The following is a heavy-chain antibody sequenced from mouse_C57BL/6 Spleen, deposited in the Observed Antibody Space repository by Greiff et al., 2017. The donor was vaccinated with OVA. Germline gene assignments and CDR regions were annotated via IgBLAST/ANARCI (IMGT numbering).Heavy chain of an antibody. CDR1: GYTFTDYY. CDR3: ARQGDYGSSYWYFDV. CDR2: IVPGSGST. J-gene: IGHJ1*03. D-gene: IGHD1-1*01. Sequence: QVQLQQSGPELVKPGASVKISCKASGYTFTDYYINWVKQRPGQGLEWIGWIVPGSGSTYYNEKFKGKATLTVDKSSSTAYMLLSSLTSEDSAVYFCARQGDYGSSYWYFDVWGTGTTVTVSS. V-gene: IGHV1-75*01.